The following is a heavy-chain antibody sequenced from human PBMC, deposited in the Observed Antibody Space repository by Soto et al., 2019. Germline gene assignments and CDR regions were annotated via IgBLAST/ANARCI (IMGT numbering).Heavy chain of an antibody. D-gene: IGHD6-13*01. CDR3: AKDMNSMAAAGPSNGYYYGMDV. Sequence: GGSLRLSCAASGFTFSSYGMHWVRQAPGKGLEWVAVISYGGSNIYYVDSTYYADSVKGRFTISRDNSKNTVFLQMNSLRVEDTAVYYCAKDMNSMAAAGPSNGYYYGMDVWGQGTTVTVSS. V-gene: IGHV3-30*18. CDR1: GFTFSSYG. CDR2: ISYGGSNIYY. J-gene: IGHJ6*02.